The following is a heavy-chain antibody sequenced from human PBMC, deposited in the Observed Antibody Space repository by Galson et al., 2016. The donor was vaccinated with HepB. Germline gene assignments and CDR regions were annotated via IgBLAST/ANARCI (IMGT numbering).Heavy chain of an antibody. CDR3: ARMVYSSTSDYYYYGMDV. J-gene: IGHJ6*02. CDR2: IHPSGSV. Sequence: WIGEIHPSGSVNYNPSVKSRVTISVDKSKNQVSLKMSFVTAADRAVDYCARMVYSSTSDYYYYGMDVWGQGTTVTVSS. V-gene: IGHV4-4*02. D-gene: IGHD6-6*01.